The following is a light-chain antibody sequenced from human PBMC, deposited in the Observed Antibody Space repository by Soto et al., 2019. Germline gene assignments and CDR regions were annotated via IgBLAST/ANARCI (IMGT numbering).Light chain of an antibody. Sequence: ETVLTQSPATLSLSPGERATLSCRASQSVNNYLAWYQQKPGQPPGLLIYDASDRATGIPARFSGSGSETDFTLTISSLEPEDFAVYYCQQRSNWPPEVTFGQGTRLEIK. CDR1: QSVNNY. CDR3: QQRSNWPPEVT. CDR2: DAS. V-gene: IGKV3-11*01. J-gene: IGKJ5*01.